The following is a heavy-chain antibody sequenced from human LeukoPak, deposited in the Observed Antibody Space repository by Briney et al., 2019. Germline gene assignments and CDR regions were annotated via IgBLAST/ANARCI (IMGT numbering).Heavy chain of an antibody. CDR3: ATVPGGYSSSWYGQLDDY. V-gene: IGHV1-24*01. CDR1: GYTLTELS. Sequence: ASVKVSCKVSGYTLTELSMHWVRQAPGKGLEWMGGFDPEDGETIYAQKFQGRVTMTEDTSTDTAYMELSSLRSEDTAVYYCATVPGGYSSSWYGQLDDYWGQGTLVTVSS. J-gene: IGHJ4*02. D-gene: IGHD6-13*01. CDR2: FDPEDGET.